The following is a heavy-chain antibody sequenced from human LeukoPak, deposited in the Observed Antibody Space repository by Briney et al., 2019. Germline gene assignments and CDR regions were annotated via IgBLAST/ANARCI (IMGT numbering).Heavy chain of an antibody. V-gene: IGHV1-3*03. J-gene: IGHJ4*02. D-gene: IGHD3-22*01. Sequence: ASVKVSCKASGYTFSSYAMHWVRQAPGQRLEWMGWINAGNGNTKYSQGFQGRVTITRDTSASTAYMELSSLRSEDMAVYYCARSYLYYYDSSGYYQEGYYFDYWGQGTLVTVSS. CDR2: INAGNGNT. CDR3: ARSYLYYYDSSGYYQEGYYFDY. CDR1: GYTFSSYA.